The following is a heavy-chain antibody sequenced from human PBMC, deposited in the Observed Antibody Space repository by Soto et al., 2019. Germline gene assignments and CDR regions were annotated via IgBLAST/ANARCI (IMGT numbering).Heavy chain of an antibody. CDR3: ARSNWNYVRTLDY. CDR1: SVSVSGSYW. V-gene: IGHV4-4*02. D-gene: IGHD1-7*01. J-gene: IGHJ4*02. CDR2: IDHSGHT. Sequence: SETLSLTCSVSSVSVSGSYWCAWVRQPPGKGLEWIGEIDHSGHTNYNPSLKSRVTMSLDNSKNQFSLSLRSVTAADTAVYYCARSNWNYVRTLDYWGQGTQVTVSS.